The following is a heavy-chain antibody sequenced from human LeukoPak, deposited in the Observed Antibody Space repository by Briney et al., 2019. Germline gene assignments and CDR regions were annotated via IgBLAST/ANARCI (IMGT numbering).Heavy chain of an antibody. J-gene: IGHJ4*02. D-gene: IGHD3-16*01. CDR2: VSISSGTI. CDR1: GFTFTGHN. Sequence: GGSLGLSCAASGFTFTGHNMNWVRQAPGKGLEWISFVSISSGTIYYADSVKGRFSISRDNAKSSLDLQMNSLRAEDTAVYYCARAMSTFGGVRNYFDSWGQGTLVTVSS. V-gene: IGHV3-48*04. CDR3: ARAMSTFGGVRNYFDS.